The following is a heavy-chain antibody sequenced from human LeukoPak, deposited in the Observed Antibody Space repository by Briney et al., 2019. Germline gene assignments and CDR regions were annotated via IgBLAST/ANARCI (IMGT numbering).Heavy chain of an antibody. CDR2: ISSSGSTI. CDR1: GFTFSDYY. CDR3: ARDRYYDSSGNLGY. Sequence: GGSLRLSCAASGFTFSDYYMSWIRQAPGKGLEWVSYISSSGSTIYYADSVKGRFTISRDNAKNSLYLQMNSRRAEDTAVYYCARDRYYDSSGNLGYWGRGTVVTVPS. J-gene: IGHJ4*02. V-gene: IGHV3-11*01. D-gene: IGHD3-22*01.